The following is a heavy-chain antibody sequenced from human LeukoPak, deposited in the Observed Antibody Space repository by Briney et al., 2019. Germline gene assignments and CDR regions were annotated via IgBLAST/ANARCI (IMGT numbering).Heavy chain of an antibody. D-gene: IGHD6-19*01. CDR3: ARDRYSSGWYHHFDY. J-gene: IGHJ4*02. Sequence: PGGSLRLSCAASGFTFSNYAMTWVRQAPGKGLQWVSSISDSGTSTDYADSVKGRFTIARDNSKNTVYLQMNSLRAGDTAVYYCARDRYSSGWYHHFDYWGQGTLVTVSS. CDR1: GFTFSNYA. CDR2: ISDSGTST. V-gene: IGHV3-23*01.